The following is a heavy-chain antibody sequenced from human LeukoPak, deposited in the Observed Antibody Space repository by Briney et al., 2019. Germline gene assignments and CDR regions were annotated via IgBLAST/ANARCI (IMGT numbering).Heavy chain of an antibody. V-gene: IGHV4-61*05. J-gene: IGHJ1*01. CDR1: GGSISSSSYY. Sequence: SETLSLTCTVSGGSISSSSYYWGWIRQPPGKGLEWIGYIYYSGSTNYNPSLKSRVTISVDTSKNQFSLKLSSVTAADTAVYYCARYRGSSVFQHWGQGTLVTVSS. D-gene: IGHD6-13*01. CDR2: IYYSGST. CDR3: ARYRGSSVFQH.